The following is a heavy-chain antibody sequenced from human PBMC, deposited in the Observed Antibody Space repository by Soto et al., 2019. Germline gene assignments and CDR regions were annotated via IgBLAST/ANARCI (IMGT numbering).Heavy chain of an antibody. D-gene: IGHD3-9*01. V-gene: IGHV3-9*01. CDR1: GFSFDDYA. J-gene: IGHJ4*02. CDR3: AKERIRYLED. Sequence: EVQPVESGGGLVQPGRSVRLSCAASGFSFDDYAMHWVRQAPGKGLEWIAGISWNSVSIDYADSVKGRFTISRDNAKNSLYLQMNSLRAEDTALYYCAKERIRYLEDWGQGTLVTVSS. CDR2: ISWNSVSI.